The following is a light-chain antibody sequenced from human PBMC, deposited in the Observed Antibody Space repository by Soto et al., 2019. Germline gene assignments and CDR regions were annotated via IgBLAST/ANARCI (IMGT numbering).Light chain of an antibody. CDR2: GAS. CDR3: QQYNNCPPYT. J-gene: IGKJ2*01. V-gene: IGKV3-15*01. Sequence: DIEMTQSPATLSASPGERATLSCRASQSVSSSLAWYQQKPGKAPRLLIYGASTRATGIPARFSGSGSGTEFTLTISSLQSADYAVYYYQQYNNCPPYTFGQGTNLEIK. CDR1: QSVSSS.